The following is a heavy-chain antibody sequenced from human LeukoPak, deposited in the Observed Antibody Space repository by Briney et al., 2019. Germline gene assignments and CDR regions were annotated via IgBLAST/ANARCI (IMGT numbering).Heavy chain of an antibody. J-gene: IGHJ4*02. CDR1: GFTLSSYA. CDR2: MSGSGGNT. CDR3: AKDSLPSYGGYFDY. V-gene: IGHV3-23*01. Sequence: AGGSLRLSCAASGFTLSSYAVSWVRQAPGKGLEWVSGMSGSGGNTYYADSVKGRFTISRDISKNTLYLQMNSLRAGDTALYYCAKDSLPSYGGYFDYWGQGTLVTVSS. D-gene: IGHD3-16*01.